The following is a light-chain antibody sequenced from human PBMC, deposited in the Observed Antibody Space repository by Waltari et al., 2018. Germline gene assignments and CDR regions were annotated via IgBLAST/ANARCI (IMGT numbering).Light chain of an antibody. V-gene: IGKV1-17*01. CDR3: LQHHTYPWT. CDR1: QDIRND. J-gene: IGKJ1*01. Sequence: DIQMTQSPSSLSASVGDRVTFTCRASQDIRNDLGWYQQKPGKPPKRLIYTASTLQSGVPSRFSGTGSGTEFTLTINSLQPEDFATYYCLQHHTYPWTFGQGTKVEIK. CDR2: TAS.